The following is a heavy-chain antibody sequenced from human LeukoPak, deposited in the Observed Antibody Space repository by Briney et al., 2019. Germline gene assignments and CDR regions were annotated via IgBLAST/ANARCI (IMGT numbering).Heavy chain of an antibody. Sequence: GASVQVSCKVSGYTLTELAMHSLRQAPGKGIAWMGGFYSEDVETINAQKFQGRVTMTEDTSTDTAYMELSSLRSEDTAVYYCATVSRGYYDSSGYPFDYWGQGTLVTVSS. J-gene: IGHJ4*02. CDR2: FYSEDVET. D-gene: IGHD3-22*01. V-gene: IGHV1-24*01. CDR3: ATVSRGYYDSSGYPFDY. CDR1: GYTLTELA.